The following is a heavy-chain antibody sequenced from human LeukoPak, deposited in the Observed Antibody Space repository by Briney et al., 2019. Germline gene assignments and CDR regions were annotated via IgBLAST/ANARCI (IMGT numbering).Heavy chain of an antibody. CDR3: ARDIVGADGGVSNWFDP. CDR2: ISYDGSNK. J-gene: IGHJ5*02. CDR1: GFTFSSYA. D-gene: IGHD1-26*01. V-gene: IGHV3-30*01. Sequence: GGSLRLSCAASGFTFSSYAMHWVRQAPGKGLEWVAVISYDGSNKYYADSVKGRFTISRDNSKNTLYLQMNSLRAEDTAVYYCARDIVGADGGVSNWFDPWGQGTLVTVSS.